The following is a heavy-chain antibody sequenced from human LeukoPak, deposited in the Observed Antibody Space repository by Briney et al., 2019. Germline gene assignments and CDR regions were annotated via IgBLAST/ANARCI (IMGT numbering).Heavy chain of an antibody. V-gene: IGHV3-48*01. CDR2: IGISSGNT. D-gene: IGHD5-24*01. Sequence: GGSPRLSCAASGFTFSAYSMNWVRQAPGKGLEWISYIGISSGNTKYADSVKGRFTISGDKAKNSLYLQMNNLRVEDTAVYYCARDYKYAFDNWGQGTLVTVSS. CDR1: GFTFSAYS. CDR3: ARDYKYAFDN. J-gene: IGHJ4*02.